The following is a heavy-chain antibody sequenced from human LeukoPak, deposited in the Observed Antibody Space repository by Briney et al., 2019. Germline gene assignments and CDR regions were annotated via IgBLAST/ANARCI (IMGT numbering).Heavy chain of an antibody. D-gene: IGHD6-19*01. V-gene: IGHV5-51*01. J-gene: IGHJ4*02. CDR2: IYPGDSDT. Sequence: GESLKISCKASGYSFTTYWIGWVRQMPGKGLEWMGIIYPGDSDTRYSPSFRGQVTISADKSISTAYLQWISLQASDTAMYYCARYSSGWGYYFDYWGQGTLVTVSS. CDR1: GYSFTTYW. CDR3: ARYSSGWGYYFDY.